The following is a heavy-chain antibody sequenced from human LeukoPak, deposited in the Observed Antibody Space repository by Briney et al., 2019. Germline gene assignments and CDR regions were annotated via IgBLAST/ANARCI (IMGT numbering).Heavy chain of an antibody. D-gene: IGHD2-21*01. J-gene: IGHJ6*02. Sequence: HPGGSLRLSCAASGFTFSSYAMSWVRQAPGKGLEWVSAISGSGGSTYYADSVKGRITISRDNSKNTLYLQMNSLRAEDTAVYYCAKDPRFPGGTYYYYYGMDVWGQGTTVTVSS. CDR3: AKDPRFPGGTYYYYYGMDV. V-gene: IGHV3-23*01. CDR2: ISGSGGST. CDR1: GFTFSSYA.